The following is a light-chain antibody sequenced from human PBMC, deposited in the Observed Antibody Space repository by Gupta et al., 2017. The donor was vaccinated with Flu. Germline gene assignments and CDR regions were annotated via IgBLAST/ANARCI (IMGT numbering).Light chain of an antibody. V-gene: IGLV1-47*01. Sequence: TSSCSRSSSHIRNNCVYWYPHPPPTSPNLLIYMNNNRHSAAPDRFSASKYGTTATLTITGLRAEEAADYYCAAGDDSRGGWVFGGGTKLTVL. CDR1: SSHIRNNC. CDR2: MNN. CDR3: AAGDDSRGGWV. J-gene: IGLJ3*02.